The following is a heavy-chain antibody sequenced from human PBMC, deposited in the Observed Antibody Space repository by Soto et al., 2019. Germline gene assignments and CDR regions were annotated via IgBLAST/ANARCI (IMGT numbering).Heavy chain of an antibody. Sequence: PGGSLRLSCAASRFTFSTYSMNWVRQAPGNGLEWVSSISTSSSYIYYAESVKGRFTISRDDAENSLYLQMNSPRAEDTAVYYCVRVDYSNSYWYFDLWGRCTLITVSS. D-gene: IGHD4-4*01. CDR3: VRVDYSNSYWYFDL. CDR2: ISTSSSYI. J-gene: IGHJ2*01. V-gene: IGHV3-21*01. CDR1: RFTFSTYS.